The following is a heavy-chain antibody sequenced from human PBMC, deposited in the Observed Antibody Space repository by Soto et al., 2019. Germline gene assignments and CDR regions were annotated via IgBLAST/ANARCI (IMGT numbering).Heavy chain of an antibody. J-gene: IGHJ4*02. CDR1: GFTFNTYG. V-gene: IGHV3-30*18. D-gene: IGHD2-2*02. CDR2: ISFDGSEK. Sequence: QEHLVESGGGVVQPGTSLRLSCAASGFTFNTYGMHWVRQAPGKGLEWVAVISFDGSEKFYVDSVKGRFTISRDNSKNTWYLQLNSLRPEDTATYYCAKSPNFDCVSHLCYKYYFDHWGQGTLVTVPS. CDR3: AKSPNFDCVSHLCYKYYFDH.